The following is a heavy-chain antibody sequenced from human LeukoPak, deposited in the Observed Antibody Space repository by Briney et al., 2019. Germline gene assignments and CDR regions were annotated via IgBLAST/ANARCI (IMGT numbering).Heavy chain of an antibody. CDR1: GYTFTSYG. CDR2: ISAYNGNT. CDR3: ARDLVPRENDAFDI. Sequence: ASVKVSCKASGYTFTSYGISWVRQAPGQGLEWMGWISAYNGNTNYAQKLQGRVTMTTDTSTISAYMVLRSLRSDDTAVYYCARDLVPRENDAFDIWGQGTMVTVSS. J-gene: IGHJ3*02. V-gene: IGHV1-18*01. D-gene: IGHD2-8*02.